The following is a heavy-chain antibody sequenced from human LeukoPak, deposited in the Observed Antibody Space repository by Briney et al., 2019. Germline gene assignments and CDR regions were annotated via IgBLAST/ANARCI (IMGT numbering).Heavy chain of an antibody. CDR2: ISYDGSNK. Sequence: GGSLRLSCAASGFTFSSYGMHWVRQAPGKGLEWVAVISYDGSNKYYADSVKGRFTISRDNAKNSLYLQMNSLRAEDTALYYCARVPPLTTVTSYYYYYYYMDVWGKGTTVTVSS. CDR3: ARVPPLTTVTSYYYYYYYMDV. V-gene: IGHV3-30*03. CDR1: GFTFSSYG. J-gene: IGHJ6*03. D-gene: IGHD4-11*01.